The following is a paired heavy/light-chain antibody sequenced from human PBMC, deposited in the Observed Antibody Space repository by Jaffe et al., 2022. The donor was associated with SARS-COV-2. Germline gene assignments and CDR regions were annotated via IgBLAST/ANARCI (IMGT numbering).Heavy chain of an antibody. D-gene: IGHD3-9*01. Sequence: EVQLVESGGGLVQPGGSLRLSCAASEFFVSNNYMTWVRQAPGKGLEWVSLLYTDGSTYYGDSVKGRFTISRDNSKNTLYLQMNRLRVEDTAVYYCARGRDWVYYYGLDVWGQGTTVTVSS. V-gene: IGHV3-66*02. CDR3: ARGRDWVYYYGLDV. J-gene: IGHJ6*02. CDR1: EFFVSNNY. CDR2: LYTDGST.
Light chain of an antibody. CDR2: AAS. V-gene: IGKV1-9*01. CDR1: DDINFY. J-gene: IGKJ2*01. Sequence: DFQVTQSPSFLSASVGDRVTITCRASDDINFYLAWYQQKPGKAPKLLIYAASTLQSGVPSRFSGSGSGTEFTLTISSLQSEDFATYYCQQLKSYPHTFGQGTKLQIK. CDR3: QQLKSYPHT.